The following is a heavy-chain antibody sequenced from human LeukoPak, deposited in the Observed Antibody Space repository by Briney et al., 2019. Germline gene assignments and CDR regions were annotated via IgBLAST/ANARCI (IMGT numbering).Heavy chain of an antibody. D-gene: IGHD6-13*01. Sequence: ASVKVSCKASGYIFTNNAMHWVRQAPGQRLEWMGWINAGNGNTKYSQNFQGRVTITRDTSASIAYMELSSLRSEDTAVYYCAREYVAEFDYWGQGTLVTVSS. CDR1: GYIFTNNA. V-gene: IGHV1-3*01. CDR2: INAGNGNT. J-gene: IGHJ4*02. CDR3: AREYVAEFDY.